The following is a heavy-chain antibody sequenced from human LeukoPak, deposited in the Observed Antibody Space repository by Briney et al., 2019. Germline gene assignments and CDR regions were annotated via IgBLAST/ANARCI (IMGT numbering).Heavy chain of an antibody. D-gene: IGHD3-22*01. J-gene: IGHJ3*01. CDR1: GFAFSTYT. CDR2: MGSDGFST. V-gene: IGHV3-64*01. CDR3: AREGHTSGYCGAYDV. Sequence: GGSLRLSCAASGFAFSTYTFHWARLAPGKGLEYVSAMGSDGFSTYYANSAKGRFTISRDNSKSTLYLQMDSLRPEDTAVYYCAREGHTSGYCGAYDVWGQGTMVTVSS.